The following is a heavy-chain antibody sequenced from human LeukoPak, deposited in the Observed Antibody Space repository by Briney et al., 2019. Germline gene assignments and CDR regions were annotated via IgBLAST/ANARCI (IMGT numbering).Heavy chain of an antibody. CDR1: GGSISSSSYY. Sequence: PSETLSLTCTVSGGSISSSSYYWAWIRQPPGKGLEWIGSIYYSGTTFYNPSLESRVTISVDTSKNQFSLKLSSVTAADTAVYYCARRDIVATISTWGQGTLVTVSS. CDR2: IYYSGTT. J-gene: IGHJ4*02. CDR3: ARRDIVATIST. D-gene: IGHD5-12*01. V-gene: IGHV4-39*01.